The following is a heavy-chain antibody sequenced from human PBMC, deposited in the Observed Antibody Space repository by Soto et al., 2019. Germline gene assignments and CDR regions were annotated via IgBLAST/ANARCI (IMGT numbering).Heavy chain of an antibody. CDR2: INAGNGNT. D-gene: IGHD6-13*01. V-gene: IGHV1-3*01. Sequence: ASVKVSCKASGYTFTSYAMHWVRQAPGQRLEWMGWINAGNGNTKYSQKFQGRVTITRDTSASTAYMELSSLRSEDTAVYYCARGDIAAAGTPFLFDYWGQGTLVTVSS. CDR3: ARGDIAAAGTPFLFDY. J-gene: IGHJ4*02. CDR1: GYTFTSYA.